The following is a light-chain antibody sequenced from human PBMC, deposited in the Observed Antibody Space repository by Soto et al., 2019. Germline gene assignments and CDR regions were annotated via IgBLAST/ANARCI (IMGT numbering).Light chain of an antibody. CDR2: VAS. CDR3: QEYGSSPWT. CDR1: QSVSSSY. Sequence: EMVLTQSPGTLSLSPGERATLSCRASQSVSSSYLACYQQKPGQAPRLLIYVASSRDPGIPDRFSGSESGTDFTLTISRLEPEDVAVDEYQEYGSSPWTFGRENKVDIE. V-gene: IGKV3-20*01. J-gene: IGKJ1*01.